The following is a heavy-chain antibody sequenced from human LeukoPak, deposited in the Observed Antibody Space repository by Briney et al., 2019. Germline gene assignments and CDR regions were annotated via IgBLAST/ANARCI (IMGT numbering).Heavy chain of an antibody. V-gene: IGHV3-30*18. D-gene: IGHD6-19*01. Sequence: PGGSLRLSCAASGFTFSSYGMHWVRQAPGKGLEWVAVISYDGSNKYYADSVKGRFTISRDNSKNTLYLQMNSLRAEDTAVYYCAKGYSSGWYYFDYWAQGTLVTVSS. J-gene: IGHJ4*02. CDR1: GFTFSSYG. CDR3: AKGYSSGWYYFDY. CDR2: ISYDGSNK.